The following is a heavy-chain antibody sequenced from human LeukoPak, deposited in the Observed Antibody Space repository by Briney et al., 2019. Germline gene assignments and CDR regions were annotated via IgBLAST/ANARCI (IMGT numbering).Heavy chain of an antibody. D-gene: IGHD3-9*01. V-gene: IGHV3-21*04. CDR2: ISGSSSYI. J-gene: IGHJ6*03. CDR1: GFTFSTYN. CDR3: ARGIRYYDILTGHVKGHDNSYYYYMDV. Sequence: GGSLRLSCAASGFTFSTYNMNWVRQAPGKGLEWVSSISGSSSYIYYADSVKGRFSISRDNAKNSLYLQMNSLRAEDTAVYYCARGIRYYDILTGHVKGHDNSYYYYMDVWGQGTAVTISS.